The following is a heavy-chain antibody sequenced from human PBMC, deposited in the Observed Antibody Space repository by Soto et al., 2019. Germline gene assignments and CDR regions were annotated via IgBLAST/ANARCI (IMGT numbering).Heavy chain of an antibody. V-gene: IGHV3-9*01. CDR1: GCTFDDYA. J-gene: IGHJ4*02. D-gene: IGHD3-10*01. CDR2: ISWNSGSI. CDR3: AKGWTPYGSGSPIDYFDY. Sequence: GGSLRLSCAASGCTFDDYAMHWVRQAPGKGLEWVSGISWNSGSIGYADSVKGRFTISRDNAKNSLYLQMNSLRAEDTALYYWAKGWTPYGSGSPIDYFDYWGQGTLVTVSS.